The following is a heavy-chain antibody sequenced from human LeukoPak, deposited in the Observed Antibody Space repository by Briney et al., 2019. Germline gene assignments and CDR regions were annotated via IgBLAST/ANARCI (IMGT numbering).Heavy chain of an antibody. J-gene: IGHJ4*02. Sequence: GGSLRLSFAASGFTFSSYAMSWVRQAPGKGLEWVSAISGSCGSTYYADSVKGRFTISRDNSKNTLYLQMNSLRAEDTAVYYCATPAGYSSGWYGFRYCFDYWGQGALVTVSS. CDR1: GFTFSSYA. D-gene: IGHD6-19*01. CDR2: ISGSCGST. CDR3: ATPAGYSSGWYGFRYCFDY. V-gene: IGHV3-23*01.